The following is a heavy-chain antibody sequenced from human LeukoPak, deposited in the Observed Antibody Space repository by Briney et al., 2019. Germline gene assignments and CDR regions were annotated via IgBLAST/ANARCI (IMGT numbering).Heavy chain of an antibody. V-gene: IGHV3-21*01. D-gene: IGHD3-22*01. CDR3: ARRITMIVEAGDAFDI. CDR1: GFTFSSYS. J-gene: IGHJ3*02. Sequence: GGSLRLSCAASGFTFSSYSMNWVRQAPEKGLEWVSSISSSSSYIYYADSVKGRFTISRDNAKNSLYLQMNSLRAEDTAVYYCARRITMIVEAGDAFDIWGQGTMVTVSS. CDR2: ISSSSSYI.